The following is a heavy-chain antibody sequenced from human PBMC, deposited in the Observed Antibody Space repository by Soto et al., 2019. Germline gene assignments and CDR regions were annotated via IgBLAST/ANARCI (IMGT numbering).Heavy chain of an antibody. CDR3: ARDRLYGGYYYGMDV. V-gene: IGHV3-74*01. J-gene: IGHJ6*02. CDR2: INSDGSST. D-gene: IGHD2-21*02. CDR1: GFTFSSYW. Sequence: EVQLVESGGGLVQPGGSLRLSCAASGFTFSSYWMHWVRQAPGKGLVWVSRINSDGSSTSYADSVKGRFTISRDNAKNTLYLQMNSLRAEDTAVYYCARDRLYGGYYYGMDVWGQGTTVTVSS.